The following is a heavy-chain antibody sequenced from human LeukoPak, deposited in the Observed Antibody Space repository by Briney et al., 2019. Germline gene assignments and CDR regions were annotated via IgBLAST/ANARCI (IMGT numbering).Heavy chain of an antibody. V-gene: IGHV4-39*01. CDR1: GGSISSSSYY. J-gene: IGHJ4*02. CDR2: IYYSGST. CDR3: ASHTPSAAGTGDFDY. D-gene: IGHD6-13*01. Sequence: SETLSLTCTVSGGSISSSSYYWGWIRQPPGKGLEWIGSIYYSGSTYYNPSLKSRVTISVDTSKNQFSLKLSSVTAADTAVYYCASHTPSAAGTGDFDYWGQGTLVTVSS.